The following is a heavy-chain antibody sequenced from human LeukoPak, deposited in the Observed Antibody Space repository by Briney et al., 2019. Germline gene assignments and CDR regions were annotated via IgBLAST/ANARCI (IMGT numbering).Heavy chain of an antibody. CDR1: GGSISSGDYY. V-gene: IGHV4-30-4*01. Sequence: SETLSLTCTVSGGSISSGDYYWSWIRQPPGKGLEWIGSIYYSGSTFYNPSLESRLTLSVDTSKNQFSLKLSSMTAADTAVYYCASEFASCSGGRCYSGWFDPWGQGTLVTVSS. CDR3: ASEFASCSGGRCYSGWFDP. CDR2: IYYSGST. D-gene: IGHD2-15*01. J-gene: IGHJ5*02.